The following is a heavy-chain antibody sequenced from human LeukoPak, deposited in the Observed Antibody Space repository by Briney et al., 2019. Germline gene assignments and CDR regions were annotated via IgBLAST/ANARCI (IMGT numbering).Heavy chain of an antibody. V-gene: IGHV3-53*01. Sequence: PGGSLRLSCAASGFTVSSNYMSWVRQAPGKGLEWVSAIYSGGSTYYADSVKGRFTISRDNSKNTLYLQMNSLRAEDTAVYYCVRDSFGGSSSLGQWGQGTLVTVSS. CDR2: IYSGGST. CDR3: VRDSFGGSSSLGQ. CDR1: GFTVSSNY. J-gene: IGHJ4*02. D-gene: IGHD6-13*01.